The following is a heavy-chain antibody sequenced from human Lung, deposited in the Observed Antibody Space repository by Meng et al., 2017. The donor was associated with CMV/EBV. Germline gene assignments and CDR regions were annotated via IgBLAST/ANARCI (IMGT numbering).Heavy chain of an antibody. Sequence: GESLKISCAASGFTFSSYAMSWVRQAPGKGLEWVSAISGRGGSTYYADSVKCRFTISRDNSKNTLYLQMNSLRAEDTAVYYCAKAYSSSSVGTNRGFDYWGQGTLVTVSS. CDR1: GFTFSSYA. V-gene: IGHV3-23*01. J-gene: IGHJ4*02. CDR3: AKAYSSSSVGTNRGFDY. D-gene: IGHD6-6*01. CDR2: ISGRGGST.